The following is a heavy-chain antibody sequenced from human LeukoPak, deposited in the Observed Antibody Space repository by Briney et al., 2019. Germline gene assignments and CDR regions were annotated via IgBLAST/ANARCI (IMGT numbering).Heavy chain of an antibody. V-gene: IGHV5-51*01. CDR2: IYPGDSDT. CDR3: ARQAVAGFPYFDY. Sequence: GESLKISFKGSGYSFTSYWIGWVRQMPGKGLGWMGIIYPGDSDTIYSPSFQGQVTISADKSISTAYLQWSSLKASDTAMYYCARQAVAGFPYFDYWGQGTLVTVSS. CDR1: GYSFTSYW. J-gene: IGHJ4*02. D-gene: IGHD6-19*01.